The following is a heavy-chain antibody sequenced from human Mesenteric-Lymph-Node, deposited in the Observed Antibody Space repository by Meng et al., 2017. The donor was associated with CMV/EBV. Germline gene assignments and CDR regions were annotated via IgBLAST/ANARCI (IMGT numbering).Heavy chain of an antibody. CDR3: ASPPAPAAEYFQH. J-gene: IGHJ1*01. CDR1: GGNFSSYA. V-gene: IGHV1-69*04. D-gene: IGHD2-2*01. CDR2: IIPILGIA. Sequence: KASGGNFSSYAISWVRQAPGQGLEWMGRIIPILGIANYAQKFQGRVTITADKSTSTVYMELSSLRSEDTAVYYCASPPAPAAEYFQHWGQGTLVTVSS.